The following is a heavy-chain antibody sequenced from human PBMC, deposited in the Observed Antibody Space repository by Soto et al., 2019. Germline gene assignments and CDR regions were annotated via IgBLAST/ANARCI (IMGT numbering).Heavy chain of an antibody. Sequence: GGSLRLSCAASGFTFSSYGMHWVRRAPGKGLEWVAVISYDGSNKYYADSVKGRFTISRDNSKNTLYLQMNSLRAEDTAVYYCAKEAGSGMDVWGQGTTVTVSS. CDR3: AKEAGSGMDV. CDR1: GFTFSSYG. V-gene: IGHV3-30*18. CDR2: ISYDGSNK. J-gene: IGHJ6*02.